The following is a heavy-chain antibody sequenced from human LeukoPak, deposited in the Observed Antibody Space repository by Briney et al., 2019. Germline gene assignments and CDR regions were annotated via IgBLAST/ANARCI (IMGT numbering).Heavy chain of an antibody. V-gene: IGHV4-39*01. Sequence: PSETLSLTCTVSGGSISSRTYYWGWIRQPPGKGLEWIGSIYYSGSTYYNPSLKSRVTISVDTSKNQFSLKLSSVTAADTAVYYCARRSPNLRTGGLDYWGQGTLVTVSS. D-gene: IGHD1-1*01. CDR2: IYYSGST. J-gene: IGHJ4*02. CDR3: ARRSPNLRTGGLDY. CDR1: GGSISSRTYY.